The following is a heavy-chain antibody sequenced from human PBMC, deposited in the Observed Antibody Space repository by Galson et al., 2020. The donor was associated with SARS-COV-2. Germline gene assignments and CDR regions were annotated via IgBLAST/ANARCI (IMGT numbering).Heavy chain of an antibody. J-gene: IGHJ6*02. CDR1: VFTFTSYD. V-gene: IGHV3-23*01. CDR2: VGGGSGNT. CDR3: AKAHGPDYDNGLDV. Sequence: GESLKISCAASVFTFTSYDMAWVRQAPRKGMEWVSRVGGGSGNTTYANSVKGRFTVSRDISKKTVYLQINSLRAEDTAVYYCAKAHGPDYDNGLDVWGQGTTVTVSS. D-gene: IGHD3-9*01.